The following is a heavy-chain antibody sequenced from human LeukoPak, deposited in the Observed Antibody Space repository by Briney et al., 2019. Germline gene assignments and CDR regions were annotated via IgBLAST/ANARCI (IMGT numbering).Heavy chain of an antibody. Sequence: GGSLRLSCAASGFTFSTYNMNWVRPAPGKGLEWVSSITSGGTYTYYADSVKGRFTTSRDNAKNSLSLQLSSLRAEDTAVYYCARGHYDILTASYKWTPDYWGQGILVTVSS. V-gene: IGHV3-21*06. CDR2: ITSGGTYT. J-gene: IGHJ4*02. CDR3: ARGHYDILTASYKWTPDY. CDR1: GFTFSTYN. D-gene: IGHD3-9*01.